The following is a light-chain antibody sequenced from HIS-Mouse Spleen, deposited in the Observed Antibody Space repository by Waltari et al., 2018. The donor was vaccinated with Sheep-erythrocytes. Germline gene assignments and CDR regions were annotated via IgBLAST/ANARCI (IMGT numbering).Light chain of an antibody. Sequence: DIKMTQSPSSLSASVGDRVTINCRASQSISSYLTWYQQKPGKAPKLLIYAASSLQSGVPSRFSGSGSGTDFTLTISSLQPEDFATYYCQQSYSTPQFTFGPGTKVDIK. CDR3: QQSYSTPQFT. CDR1: QSISSY. CDR2: AAS. J-gene: IGKJ3*01. V-gene: IGKV1-39*01.